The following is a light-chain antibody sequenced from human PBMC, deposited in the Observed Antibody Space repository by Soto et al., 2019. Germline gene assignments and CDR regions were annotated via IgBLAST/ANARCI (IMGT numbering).Light chain of an antibody. J-gene: IGKJ2*01. Sequence: EIVMTQSPATLSVSPGERATLSCRASQSVSSNLVWYQQKPGQAPRLPIYGASTRATGIPARFSGSGSGTEFTLTISSLQSEDFALYYCQQYNNWPPTFGQGTKLEIK. CDR1: QSVSSN. CDR2: GAS. CDR3: QQYNNWPPT. V-gene: IGKV3-15*01.